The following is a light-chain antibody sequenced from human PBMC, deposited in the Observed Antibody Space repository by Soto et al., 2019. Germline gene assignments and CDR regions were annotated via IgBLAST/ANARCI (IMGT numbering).Light chain of an antibody. CDR2: KVS. CDR1: HSLLHINGYNY. CDR3: MQGTHWPQT. J-gene: IGKJ1*01. Sequence: DIVVTQSPLSLPVTPGEPASISCRSSHSLLHINGYNYLDWYLQKPGQSPRRLIYKVSNRDSGVPDRFSGSGSGTDFTLKISRVEAEDVGVYYCMQGTHWPQTFGQGTKVDI. V-gene: IGKV2-30*02.